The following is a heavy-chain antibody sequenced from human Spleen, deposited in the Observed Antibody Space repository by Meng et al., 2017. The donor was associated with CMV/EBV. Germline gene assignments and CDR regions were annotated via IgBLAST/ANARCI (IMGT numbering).Heavy chain of an antibody. V-gene: IGHV3-48*04. CDR2: ISRSRSPI. J-gene: IGHJ5*02. Sequence: GGSLRLSCAASGFSFSTFDMNWVRQAPGKGLEWVSYISRSRSPIYYADSVKGRFTVSRDNAKNSLYLQMNSLRAEDTAVYYCARSYSSSGPWFDPWGQGTLVTVSS. CDR1: GFSFSTFD. CDR3: ARSYSSSGPWFDP. D-gene: IGHD6-13*01.